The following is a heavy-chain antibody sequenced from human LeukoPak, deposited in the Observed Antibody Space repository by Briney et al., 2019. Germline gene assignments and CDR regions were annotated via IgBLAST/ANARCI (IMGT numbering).Heavy chain of an antibody. Sequence: PGGSLRLSCAASGFTFSTYWMNWVRQAPGKGLEWVANLNQDGNEKYYVDSVEGRFTISRDIAKNTLYLQMNSLRSEDTAVYYCARLYDSSGYYYPTGYFDYWGQGTLVTVSS. V-gene: IGHV3-7*03. J-gene: IGHJ4*02. D-gene: IGHD3-22*01. CDR3: ARLYDSSGYYYPTGYFDY. CDR1: GFTFSTYW. CDR2: LNQDGNEK.